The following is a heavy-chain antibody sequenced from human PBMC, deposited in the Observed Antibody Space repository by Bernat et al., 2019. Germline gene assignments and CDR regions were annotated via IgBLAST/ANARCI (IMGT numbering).Heavy chain of an antibody. D-gene: IGHD6-19*01. Sequence: EVQLLESGGGLVQPGGSLRLSCAASGFTFSSYAMSWVRQAPGKGLEWVSVISGSGGSTYYAGSVKGRFTISRDNSKNTLYLQMNSLRAEDTVVYYCAKGGAGSLTYYYYYYMDVWGKGTTVTVSS. CDR3: AKGGAGSLTYYYYYYMDV. V-gene: IGHV3-23*01. J-gene: IGHJ6*03. CDR2: ISGSGGST. CDR1: GFTFSSYA.